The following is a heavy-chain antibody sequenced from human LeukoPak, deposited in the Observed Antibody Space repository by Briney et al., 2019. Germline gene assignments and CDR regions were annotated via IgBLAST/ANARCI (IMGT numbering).Heavy chain of an antibody. D-gene: IGHD1-14*01. J-gene: IGHJ6*03. V-gene: IGHV4-30-2*01. CDR3: ASLLEEPYYYYMDV. CDR2: IYHSGST. Sequence: PSLTLSLTCTVSGGSISSGGYYWSWIRQPPGKGLEWIGYIYHSGSTYYNPSLKSRVTISVDRSKNQFSLKLSSVTAADTAVYYCASLLEEPYYYYMDVWGKGTTVTVSS. CDR1: GGSISSGGYY.